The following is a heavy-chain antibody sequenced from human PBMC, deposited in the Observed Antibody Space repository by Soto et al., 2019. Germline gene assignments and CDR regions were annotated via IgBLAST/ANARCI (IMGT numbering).Heavy chain of an antibody. CDR3: TTASRGGMDV. V-gene: IGHV3-15*01. CDR1: GINFSRAW. Sequence: GGSLRLSCAASGINFSRAWMSWVRQAPGKGLEWVGRIKSKFDGETIDYAAPVKGRFTISRDDSKNTLYLQMNSLKTEDTAVYYCTTASRGGMDVWGQGTTVTVSS. CDR2: IKSKFDGETI. J-gene: IGHJ6*02.